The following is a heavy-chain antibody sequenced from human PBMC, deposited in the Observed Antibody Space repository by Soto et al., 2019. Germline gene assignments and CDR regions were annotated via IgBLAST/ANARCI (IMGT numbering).Heavy chain of an antibody. CDR2: ISGSGGST. CDR3: AKDLAYSNALPTSDV. J-gene: IGHJ6*02. V-gene: IGHV3-23*01. CDR1: GFTFSSYA. D-gene: IGHD4-4*01. Sequence: GGSLRLSCAASGFTFSSYAMSWVRQAPGKGLEWVSAISGSGGSTYYADSVKGRFTISRDNSTNTLYLQMNSLRAEDTAVYYCAKDLAYSNALPTSDVWGQGTTVTVSS.